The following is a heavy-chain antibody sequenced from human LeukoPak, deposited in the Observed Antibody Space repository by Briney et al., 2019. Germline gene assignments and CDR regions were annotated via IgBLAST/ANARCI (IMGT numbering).Heavy chain of an antibody. CDR3: ARESGRGGDSSGYYYS. CDR1: GYSISSGYY. Sequence: PSETLSLTCTVSGYSISSGYYWGWIRQPPGKGLEWIGSIYHSGSTYYNPSLKSRVTISVDTSKNQFSLKLSSVTAADTAVYYCARESGRGGDSSGYYYSWGQGTLVTVSS. V-gene: IGHV4-38-2*02. D-gene: IGHD3-22*01. J-gene: IGHJ4*02. CDR2: IYHSGST.